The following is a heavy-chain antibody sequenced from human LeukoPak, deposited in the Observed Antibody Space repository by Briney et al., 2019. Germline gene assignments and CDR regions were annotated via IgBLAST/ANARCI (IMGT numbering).Heavy chain of an antibody. D-gene: IGHD1-26*01. CDR3: TRVNLRGSKYNWFDP. V-gene: IGHV1-69*08. CDR1: GGTLNXHI. J-gene: IGHJ5*02. Sequence: SVKVSCKTSGGTLNXHIXXXXRXXPXXXXXXXXXITPIIGTTKYAQKFHDRVTITADKSTTTVYMELSSLRSDDTAVYYCTRVNLRGSKYNWFDPWSQGTLVAVSS. CDR2: ITPIIGTT.